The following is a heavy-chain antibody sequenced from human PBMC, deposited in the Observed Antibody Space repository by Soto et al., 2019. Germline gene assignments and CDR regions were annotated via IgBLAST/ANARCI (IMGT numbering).Heavy chain of an antibody. V-gene: IGHV3-23*01. D-gene: IGHD2-21*02. CDR1: GFTFSSYA. Sequence: TGGSLRLSCAASGFTFSSYAMSWVRQAPGKGLEWVSAISGSGGSTYYADSVKGRFTISRDNSKNTLYLQMNSLRAEDTAVYYCAKDHRGNAYCGGDCYSGDDAFDIWGQGTMVTVSS. CDR2: ISGSGGST. J-gene: IGHJ3*02. CDR3: AKDHRGNAYCGGDCYSGDDAFDI.